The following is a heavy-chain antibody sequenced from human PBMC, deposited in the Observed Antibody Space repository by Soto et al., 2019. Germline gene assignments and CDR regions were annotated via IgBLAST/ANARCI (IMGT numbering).Heavy chain of an antibody. D-gene: IGHD3-22*01. Sequence: QVQLVQSGAEVRKPGSSVKVSCKASGGTFSRHAISWVRQAPGQGLEWMGGIIPIFGTANHAQKFQGRVTNIADESTSKVYMELSSLRSEDTAMYYCARGWGYDSNDYYYAYWGQGTLVIVSS. CDR2: IIPIFGTA. J-gene: IGHJ4*02. V-gene: IGHV1-69*01. CDR1: GGTFSRHA. CDR3: ARGWGYDSNDYYYAY.